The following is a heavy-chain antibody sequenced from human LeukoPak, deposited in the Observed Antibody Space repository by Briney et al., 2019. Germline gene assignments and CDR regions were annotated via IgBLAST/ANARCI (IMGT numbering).Heavy chain of an antibody. CDR3: AVHDSSGYLLGAFDI. Sequence: KPSETLSLTCTVSGGSISNDYWSWIRQPPGKGLEWIAYINYNWDTNYSPSLKSRATISIDTSKNQFSLKLSSVTAADTAVYYCAVHDSSGYLLGAFDIWGQGTMVTVSS. CDR2: INYNWDT. J-gene: IGHJ3*02. D-gene: IGHD3-22*01. CDR1: GGSISNDY. V-gene: IGHV4-59*13.